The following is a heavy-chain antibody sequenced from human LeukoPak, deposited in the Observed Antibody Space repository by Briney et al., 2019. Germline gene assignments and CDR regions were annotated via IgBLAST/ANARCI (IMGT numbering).Heavy chain of an antibody. CDR1: GFTFSRYW. V-gene: IGHV3-74*01. D-gene: IGHD2-21*01. Sequence: GGSLRLSCAASGFTFSRYWMHWVRPAPGKGLVWVSLINSDGSSTNYADSVKGRFTISRDNAKNTVYLQMNSLRAEDTAVYYCARTNSGGFDPWGQGTLVTVSS. CDR2: INSDGSST. J-gene: IGHJ5*02. CDR3: ARTNSGGFDP.